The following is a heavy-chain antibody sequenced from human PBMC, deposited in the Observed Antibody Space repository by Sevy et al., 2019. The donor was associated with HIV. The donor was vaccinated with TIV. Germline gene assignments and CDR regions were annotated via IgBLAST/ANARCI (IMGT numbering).Heavy chain of an antibody. CDR2: IKAKIDGETT. J-gene: IGHJ4*02. CDR1: GFNISSAS. CDR3: TTRPYGSIIDY. D-gene: IGHD4-17*01. V-gene: IGHV3-15*07. Sequence: GGSLRLSCGGSGFNISSASMNWVRQAPGRGLEWVGRIKAKIDGETTDYGAPGKGRFIISRADSRKTVYVQLNSVKSEDTAMYFCTTRPYGSIIDYWGQGTLVTVSS.